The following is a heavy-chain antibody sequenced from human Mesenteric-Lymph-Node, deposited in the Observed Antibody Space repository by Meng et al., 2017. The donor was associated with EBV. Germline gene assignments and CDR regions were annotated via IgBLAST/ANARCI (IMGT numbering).Heavy chain of an antibody. CDR3: ARGASTSWPVDY. J-gene: IGHJ4*01. D-gene: IGHD6-19*01. V-gene: IGHV1-3*01. CDR1: GYTFTSYA. Sequence: QVQLVQAGAEVNKPGASVKVSCKASGYTFTSYAMHWLRQSPGQRLEWMGWINAGNGNTKYSEKFQGRVTITRDTFASTAYMELSSLRSEDTAVYYCARGASTSWPVDYWGHGTLVTVSS. CDR2: INAGNGNT.